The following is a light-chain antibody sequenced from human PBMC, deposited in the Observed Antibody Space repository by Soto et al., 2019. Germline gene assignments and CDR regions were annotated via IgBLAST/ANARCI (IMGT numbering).Light chain of an antibody. Sequence: EIVMTQSPATLSVSPGEGATLSCRASQSVSSKFAWYQQKPGQAPRLLIYDASTRATGIPARFSGSESGTEFALTISSLQSEDFAVYCCLQYDNWPFTFGPGTKVDIK. J-gene: IGKJ3*01. CDR1: QSVSSK. CDR2: DAS. CDR3: LQYDNWPFT. V-gene: IGKV3-15*01.